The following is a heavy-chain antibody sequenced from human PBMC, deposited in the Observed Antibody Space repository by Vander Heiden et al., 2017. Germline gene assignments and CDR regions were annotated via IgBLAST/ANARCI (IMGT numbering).Heavy chain of an antibody. D-gene: IGHD1-26*01. J-gene: IGHJ4*02. V-gene: IGHV4-34*01. CDR1: GGSFSGYY. Sequence: QVQLQQWGAGLLKPSETLSLTCAVYGGSFSGYYWRWIRPPPGKGLEWIGEINHSGSNNYNPSLKSRVTISVDTSKNQFSLKLSSVTAADTAVYYCARGMWSYYNYWGQGTLVTVSS. CDR3: ARGMWSYYNY. CDR2: INHSGSN.